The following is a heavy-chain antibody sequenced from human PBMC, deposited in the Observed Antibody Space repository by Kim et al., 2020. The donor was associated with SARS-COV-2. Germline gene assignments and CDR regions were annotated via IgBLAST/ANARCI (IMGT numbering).Heavy chain of an antibody. CDR1: GFTFSSYS. J-gene: IGHJ4*02. CDR2: ISSSSSYI. Sequence: GGSLRLSCAASGFTFSSYSMNWVRQAPGKGLEWVSSISSSSSYIYYADSVKGRFTISRDNAKNSLYLQMNSLRAEDTAVYYCARDFPEEGFGYPSSFDYWGQGTLVTVSS. D-gene: IGHD5-18*01. V-gene: IGHV3-21*01. CDR3: ARDFPEEGFGYPSSFDY.